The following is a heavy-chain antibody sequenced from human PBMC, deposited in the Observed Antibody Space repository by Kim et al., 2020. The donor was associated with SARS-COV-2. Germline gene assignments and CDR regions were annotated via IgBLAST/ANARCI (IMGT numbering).Heavy chain of an antibody. CDR3: ARHPPDLGGSSEYYFDS. D-gene: IGHD2-15*01. Sequence: SETLSLTCTVSGGSISGYYWSWIRQPPGKGLEWIGYIYYRGSTNYNPSLKSRVTISVDTPKNQFSLKLRSVTAADTAVYYCARHPPDLGGSSEYYFDSWGQGTLAT. J-gene: IGHJ4*02. CDR2: IYYRGST. V-gene: IGHV4-59*08. CDR1: GGSISGYY.